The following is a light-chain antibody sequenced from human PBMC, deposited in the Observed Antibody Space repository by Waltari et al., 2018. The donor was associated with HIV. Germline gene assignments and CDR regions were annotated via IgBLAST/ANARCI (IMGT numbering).Light chain of an antibody. CDR3: QQRTNWPPYS. Sequence: EIVLTQSPATLSLSPGERATLSCRASQSVGSYLAWYQQIPGQAPRLLIYDASNRATGIPARFSGSGSGTDFTLTISSLEPEDFAVYYCQQRTNWPPYSFGQGTKVEI. J-gene: IGKJ2*03. CDR2: DAS. CDR1: QSVGSY. V-gene: IGKV3-11*01.